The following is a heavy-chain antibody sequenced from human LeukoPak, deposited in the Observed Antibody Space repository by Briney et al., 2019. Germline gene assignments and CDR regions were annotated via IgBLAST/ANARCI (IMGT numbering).Heavy chain of an antibody. V-gene: IGHV3-7*01. D-gene: IGHD2-15*01. CDR1: GFTFSSYW. CDR2: IKQDGSEK. CDR3: ARDGAGYCSGGSCPNSFDY. Sequence: PGGSLRLSCAASGFTFSSYWMSWVRQAPGKGLEWVANIKQDGSEKYYVDSVKGRFTISRDNAKNSLYLHMNSLRAEDTAVYYCARDGAGYCSGGSCPNSFDYWGQGTLVTVSS. J-gene: IGHJ4*02.